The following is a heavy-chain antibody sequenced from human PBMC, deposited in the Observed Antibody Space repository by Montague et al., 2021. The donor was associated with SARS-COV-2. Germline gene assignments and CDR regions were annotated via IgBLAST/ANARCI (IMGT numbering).Heavy chain of an antibody. D-gene: IGHD2-2*01. CDR2: ISYDGSNK. CDR1: GFTFSSYA. J-gene: IGHJ6*02. Sequence: LRLSCAASGFTFSSYAMHWVRRAPGKGLEWVAVISYDGSNKYYADSVKGRFTISRDNSKNTLYLQMNSLRAEDTAVYYCARDAAIVVVPAAIQYYYYGMDVWGQGTTVTVSS. V-gene: IGHV3-30-3*01. CDR3: ARDAAIVVVPAAIQYYYYGMDV.